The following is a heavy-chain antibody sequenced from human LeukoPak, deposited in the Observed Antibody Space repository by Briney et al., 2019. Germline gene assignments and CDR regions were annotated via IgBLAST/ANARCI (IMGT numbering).Heavy chain of an antibody. V-gene: IGHV7-4-1*02. J-gene: IGHJ4*02. D-gene: IGHD5-18*01. CDR3: ARDGGQRGYSYGYVDY. CDR1: GYTFTSYG. Sequence: ASVKVSCKASGYTFTSYGISWVRQAPGQGLEWMGWINTNTGNPTYAQGFTGRFVFSLDTSVSTAYLQISSLKAEDTAVYYCARDGGQRGYSYGYVDYWGQGTLVTVSS. CDR2: INTNTGNP.